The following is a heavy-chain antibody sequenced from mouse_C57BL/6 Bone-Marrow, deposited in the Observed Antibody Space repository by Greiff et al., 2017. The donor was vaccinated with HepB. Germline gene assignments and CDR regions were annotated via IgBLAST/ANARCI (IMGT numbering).Heavy chain of an antibody. J-gene: IGHJ3*01. D-gene: IGHD1-1*01. CDR1: GYTFTDYY. V-gene: IGHV1-26*01. CDR2: INPNNGGT. CDR3: ASRFITTVVAPFAY. Sequence: EVQLQQSGPELVKPGASVKISCKASGYTFTDYYMNWVKQSHGKSLEWIGDINPNNGGTSYNQKFKGKATLTVDKSSSTAYMELRSLTSEDSAVYYCASRFITTVVAPFAYWGQGTLVTVSA.